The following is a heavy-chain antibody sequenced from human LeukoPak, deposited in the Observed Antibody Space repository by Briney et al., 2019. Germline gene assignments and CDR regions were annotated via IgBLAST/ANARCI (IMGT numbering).Heavy chain of an antibody. CDR2: TYTSGST. Sequence: SQTLSLTCTVSGGSISSGSDYWSWLRQAAGKGLEGFGRTYTSGSTNYNSSLESRVTISVDTSKNQYSLKLTSVTAADTAVYYCATERPSTDYYYYYYMDVWGKGTTVTVSS. J-gene: IGHJ6*03. V-gene: IGHV4-61*02. CDR1: GGSISSGSDY. D-gene: IGHD4-17*01. CDR3: ATERPSTDYYYYYYMDV.